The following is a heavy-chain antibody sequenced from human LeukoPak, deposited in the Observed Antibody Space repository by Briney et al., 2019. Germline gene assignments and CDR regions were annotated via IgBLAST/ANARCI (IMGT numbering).Heavy chain of an antibody. CDR1: GFTFSSYW. V-gene: IGHV3-74*01. J-gene: IGHJ4*02. CDR2: INSDGSST. CDR3: ARVLYSSSWYLFDY. D-gene: IGHD6-13*01. Sequence: GGSLRLSCAASGFTFSSYWMHWLRQAPGKGLVWVSRINSDGSSTSYADSVKGRFTISRDNAKNTLYLQMNSLRAEDTAVYYCARVLYSSSWYLFDYWGQGTLVTVSS.